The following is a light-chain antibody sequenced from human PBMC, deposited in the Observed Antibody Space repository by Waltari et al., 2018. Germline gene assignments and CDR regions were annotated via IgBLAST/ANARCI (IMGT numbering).Light chain of an antibody. CDR2: DKK. CDR3: GTWDASLSVVV. Sequence: QSVLTQPPSVSAAPGQKVTISCSGSNSNIGNNYVSWYRQLPGTAPQLLIYDKKKRPSRIPDRASGSKSGTSATLGSTGLQTGDEADYYCGTWDASLSVVVFGGGTKLTVL. J-gene: IGLJ2*01. V-gene: IGLV1-51*01. CDR1: NSNIGNNY.